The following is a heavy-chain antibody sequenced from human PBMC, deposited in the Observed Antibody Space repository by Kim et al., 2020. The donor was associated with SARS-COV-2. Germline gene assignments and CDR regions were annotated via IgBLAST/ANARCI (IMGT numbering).Heavy chain of an antibody. D-gene: IGHD2-15*01. CDR3: TTGRGSAF. CDR2: GGTT. V-gene: IGHV3-15*01. Sequence: GGTTDYAATVKGRFIVSRDDSKNTLYLQMNSLKTEDTAVYYCTTGRGSAFWGQGTLVTVSA. J-gene: IGHJ4*02.